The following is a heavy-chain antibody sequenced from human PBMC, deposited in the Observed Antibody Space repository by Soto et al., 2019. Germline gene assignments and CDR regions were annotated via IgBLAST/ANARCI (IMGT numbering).Heavy chain of an antibody. CDR1: GYSISTGYY. Sequence: WETLSLTCAVSGYSISTGYYWGWIRQPPGKGLEWIGSIYRSGSTYYNPSLKSRVTISMDMSKNQFSLKLTSVTAADTAVYYCARVAYFDTTGYYYYFDYWGQGTLVT. V-gene: IGHV4-38-2*01. CDR3: ARVAYFDTTGYYYYFDY. J-gene: IGHJ4*02. CDR2: IYRSGST. D-gene: IGHD3-22*01.